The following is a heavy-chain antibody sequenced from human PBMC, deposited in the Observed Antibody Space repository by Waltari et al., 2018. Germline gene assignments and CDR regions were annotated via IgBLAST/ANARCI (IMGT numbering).Heavy chain of an antibody. CDR3: AREYCSSSSCYRLDF. CDR2: ISTKTGNP. J-gene: IGHJ4*02. Sequence: QVQLVQSGSELKNPGASVKISCKASGYSFTTYAINWVRQAPGQGLEWMGWISTKTGNPTYAPAFTGRFVFTLDTSISTAYLQISGLKADDTAVYYCAREYCSSSSCYRLDFWGQGTLVTVSS. CDR1: GYSFTTYA. D-gene: IGHD2-2*01. V-gene: IGHV7-4-1*02.